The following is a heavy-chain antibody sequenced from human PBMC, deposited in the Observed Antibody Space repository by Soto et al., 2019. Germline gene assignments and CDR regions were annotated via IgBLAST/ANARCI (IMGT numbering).Heavy chain of an antibody. D-gene: IGHD2-15*01. CDR2: IYYSGNT. CDR1: GCAIGSSSYY. V-gene: IGHV4-39*02. J-gene: IGHJ4*02. Sequence: PSETLSLTCTVSGCAIGSSSYYWGWIRQPPGKGLEWIGSIYYSGNTYYTPSLKSRVTISVDTSKNQFSLKLSSVTAADTAVYYCAREGGRYCTGGSCQVDYWGQGTLVTVS. CDR3: AREGGRYCTGGSCQVDY.